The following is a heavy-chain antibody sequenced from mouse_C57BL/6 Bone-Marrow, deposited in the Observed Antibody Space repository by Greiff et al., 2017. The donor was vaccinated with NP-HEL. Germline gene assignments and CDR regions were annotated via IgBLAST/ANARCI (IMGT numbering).Heavy chain of an antibody. CDR1: GYTFTSYW. J-gene: IGHJ2*01. V-gene: IGHV1-69*01. Sequence: QLQQPGAELVMPGASVKLSCKASGYTFTSYWMHWVKQRPGQGLEWIGEIDPSDSYTNYNQKFKGKSTLTVDKSSSTAYMQLSSLTSEDSAVYYCARRGSGTYYFDYWGQGTTLTVSS. CDR2: IDPSDSYT. D-gene: IGHD3-2*02. CDR3: ARRGSGTYYFDY.